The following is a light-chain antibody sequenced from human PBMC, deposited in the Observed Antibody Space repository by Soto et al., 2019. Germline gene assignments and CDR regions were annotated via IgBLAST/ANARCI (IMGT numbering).Light chain of an antibody. CDR2: AAS. J-gene: IGKJ4*01. V-gene: IGKV1-9*01. CDR3: QQLNSYPLT. Sequence: DIQLTQSPSFVSASVGDRVTITCRASQGISSYLAWYQQKPGKAPKILIYAASTLQSGVPSIFSGSGSGTEFTLTISSLQPEDFATYYCQQLNSYPLTFGGGTKVEIK. CDR1: QGISSY.